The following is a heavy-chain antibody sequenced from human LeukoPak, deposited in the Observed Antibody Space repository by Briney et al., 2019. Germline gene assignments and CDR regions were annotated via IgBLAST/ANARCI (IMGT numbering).Heavy chain of an antibody. J-gene: IGHJ4*02. Sequence: GGSLRLSCAASGFTFSSYAMSWVRQAPGKGLRWVSAISGSGGSTYYADSVKGRFTISRDNSKNTLYLQMNSLSAEDTAVYYCARGHSGWYDYWGQGTLVTVSS. D-gene: IGHD6-19*01. CDR2: ISGSGGST. CDR1: GFTFSSYA. V-gene: IGHV3-23*01. CDR3: ARGHSGWYDY.